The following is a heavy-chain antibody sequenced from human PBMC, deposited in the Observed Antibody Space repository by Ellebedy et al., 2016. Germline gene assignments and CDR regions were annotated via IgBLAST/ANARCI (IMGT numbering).Heavy chain of an antibody. CDR1: GFTFSSYS. J-gene: IGHJ4*02. D-gene: IGHD3-22*01. V-gene: IGHV3-21*01. Sequence: GESLKISXAASGFTFSSYSMNWVRQAPGKGLEWVSSISSSSSYIYYADSVKGRFTISRDNAKNTLYLQMNSLRAEDTAVYYCARGGYYYDSSGRYYFDYWGQGTLVTVSS. CDR2: ISSSSSYI. CDR3: ARGGYYYDSSGRYYFDY.